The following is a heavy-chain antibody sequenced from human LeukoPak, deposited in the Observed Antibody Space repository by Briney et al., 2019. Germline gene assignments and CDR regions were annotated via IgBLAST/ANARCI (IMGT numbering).Heavy chain of an antibody. CDR2: ISSSGTI. D-gene: IGHD4-23*01. Sequence: GGSLRLSCAASGFTFSTYNMNWIRQAPGKGREWVSYISSSGTIYYSDSVQGRFTVSRDNAKRSLYLQMNSLRDEDTAVYYCARDSPTTVVAPDYWGQGTLVTVSS. J-gene: IGHJ4*02. CDR1: GFTFSTYN. CDR3: ARDSPTTVVAPDY. V-gene: IGHV3-48*02.